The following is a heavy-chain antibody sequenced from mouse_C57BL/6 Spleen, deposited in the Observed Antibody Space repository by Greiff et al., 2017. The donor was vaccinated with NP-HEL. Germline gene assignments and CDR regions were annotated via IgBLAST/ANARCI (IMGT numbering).Heavy chain of an antibody. J-gene: IGHJ1*03. CDR2: INPGSGGT. V-gene: IGHV1-54*01. CDR1: GYAFTNYL. CDR3: ARGGWLLPRFDV. D-gene: IGHD2-3*01. Sequence: VQLQQSGAELVRPGTSVKVSCKASGYAFTNYLIEWVKQRPGQGLEWIGVINPGSGGTNYNEKFKGKATLTADKSSSTAYMQLSSLTSEDSAVYVCARGGWLLPRFDVWGTGTTVTVSS.